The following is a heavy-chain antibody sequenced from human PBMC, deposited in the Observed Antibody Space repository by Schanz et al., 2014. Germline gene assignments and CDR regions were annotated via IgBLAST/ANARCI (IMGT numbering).Heavy chain of an antibody. D-gene: IGHD2-15*01. Sequence: QVQLVESGGGVVQPGRSLRLSCAASGFMFSSYGMHWVRQAPGKGLEYVSAISHDGYSTYYADSVKGRFTISRDNSKNTLYLQMNSLRAEDTAVYYCAKTPREYCNYDNCPNWFDSWGQGTLVTVSS. J-gene: IGHJ5*01. CDR3: AKTPREYCNYDNCPNWFDS. V-gene: IGHV3-64*04. CDR2: ISHDGYST. CDR1: GFMFSSYG.